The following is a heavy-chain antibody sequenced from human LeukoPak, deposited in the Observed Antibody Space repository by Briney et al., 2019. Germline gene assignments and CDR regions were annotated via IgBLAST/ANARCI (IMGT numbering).Heavy chain of an antibody. CDR2: VNPNCGGR. D-gene: IGHD4-23*01. CDR3: ARDSYGGNWSLGY. Sequence: ASVKVSCKASGFTFTGYYIHWVRQAPGQGLEWMGWVNPNCGGRNYAQMDQGSVTMTRDTSINTAYMELSGLRSDDTAVYYCARDSYGGNWSLGYWGQGTLVTVSS. J-gene: IGHJ4*02. V-gene: IGHV1-2*02. CDR1: GFTFTGYY.